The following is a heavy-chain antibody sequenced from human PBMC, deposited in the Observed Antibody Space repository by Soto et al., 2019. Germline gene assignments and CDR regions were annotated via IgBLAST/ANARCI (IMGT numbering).Heavy chain of an antibody. J-gene: IGHJ2*01. Sequence: QVQLQESGPGLVKPSQTLSLTCTVSGGSISSGDYYWSWIRQPPGKGLEWIGYIYYSGSTYYNPSLKSRVTISVDTSKNQFSLKLSSVTAADTAVYYCARGLGYCSGGSCYSKSWYFDLWGRGTLVTVSS. CDR3: ARGLGYCSGGSCYSKSWYFDL. CDR1: GGSISSGDYY. CDR2: IYYSGST. V-gene: IGHV4-30-4*01. D-gene: IGHD2-15*01.